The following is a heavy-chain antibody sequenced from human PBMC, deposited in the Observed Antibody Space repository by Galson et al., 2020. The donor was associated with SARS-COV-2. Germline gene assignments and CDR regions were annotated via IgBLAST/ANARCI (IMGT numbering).Heavy chain of an antibody. D-gene: IGHD1-26*01. CDR1: GGSIDTATHY. V-gene: IGHV4-39*01. Sequence: SETLSLTCTVSGGSIDTATHYWVWIRRPPGKGLEWIGTVYHTGKTSYSPSLTSRATLSLDPSKNQFFLRLSSVTAADTAVYYCARHMVGPRYFDLWGRGTLVTVSS. J-gene: IGHJ2*01. CDR3: ARHMVGPRYFDL. CDR2: VYHTGKT.